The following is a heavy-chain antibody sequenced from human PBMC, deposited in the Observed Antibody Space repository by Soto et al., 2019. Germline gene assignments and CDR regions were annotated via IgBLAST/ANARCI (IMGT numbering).Heavy chain of an antibody. J-gene: IGHJ4*02. CDR1: GGSISSYY. Sequence: SETLSLTCTVSGGSISSYYWSWIRQPPGKGLEWIGYIYYSGSTNYNPSLKSRVTISVDTSKNQFSLKLSSVTAADTAVYYCARDLCDYGDCVDYWGQGTLVTVSS. CDR2: IYYSGST. D-gene: IGHD4-17*01. V-gene: IGHV4-59*01. CDR3: ARDLCDYGDCVDY.